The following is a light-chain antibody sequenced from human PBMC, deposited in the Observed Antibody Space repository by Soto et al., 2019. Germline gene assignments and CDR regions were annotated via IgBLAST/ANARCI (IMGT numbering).Light chain of an antibody. CDR3: QQYNNWPRT. Sequence: EIVMTQSPATLSGSPGERATLFCRASQSVNSHLAWYHQKPGQAPRLLIYGASTRATGIPARFSGSGSGTEFTLTISSLQSEDFAVYYCQQYNNWPRTFGQGTKVEIK. CDR1: QSVNSH. J-gene: IGKJ1*01. V-gene: IGKV3-15*01. CDR2: GAS.